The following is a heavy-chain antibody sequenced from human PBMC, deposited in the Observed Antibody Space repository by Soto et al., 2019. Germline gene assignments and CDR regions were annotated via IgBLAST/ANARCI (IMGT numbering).Heavy chain of an antibody. CDR3: ARDLSWGSNWYYYMDV. D-gene: IGHD7-27*01. V-gene: IGHV3-48*01. J-gene: IGHJ6*03. Sequence: EVQLVESGGGLVQPGGSLRLSCATSGFILSDCAMNWVRQAPGKGLEWVSYISSSSSVIDYADSVKGRFTVSRDNARKSLYLQMKSLRAEDTAVYYCARDLSWGSNWYYYMDVWGKGTTVTVSS. CDR2: ISSSSSVI. CDR1: GFILSDCA.